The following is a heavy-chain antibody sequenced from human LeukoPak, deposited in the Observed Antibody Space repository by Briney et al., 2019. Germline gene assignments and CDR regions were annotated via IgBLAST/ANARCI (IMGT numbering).Heavy chain of an antibody. CDR1: GGSISSYY. Sequence: SETLSLTCTVSGGSISSYYWSWIRQPAGKGLEWIGRIYTSGSTNYNPSLKSRVTMSVDTSKNQFSLKLSSVTAADTAVYYCARDHGPRVITDAFDIWGQGTMVTVSS. J-gene: IGHJ3*02. CDR3: ARDHGPRVITDAFDI. V-gene: IGHV4-4*07. CDR2: IYTSGST. D-gene: IGHD3-22*01.